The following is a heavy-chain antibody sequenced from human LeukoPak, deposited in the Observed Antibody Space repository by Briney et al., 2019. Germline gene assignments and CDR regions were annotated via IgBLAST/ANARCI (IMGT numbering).Heavy chain of an antibody. V-gene: IGHV1-2*06. CDR1: GYTFIDYY. CDR2: INPQNGGT. D-gene: IGHD6-13*01. Sequence: ASVKVSCKASGYTFIDYYIHWVRQAPGQGLEWMGRINPQNGGTTSAQKFQGRVTMTRDTSISTAYMELSRLRSADTAVYCCATNIATPNIDTWFGPWGQGTLVTVSS. J-gene: IGHJ5*02. CDR3: ATNIATPNIDTWFGP.